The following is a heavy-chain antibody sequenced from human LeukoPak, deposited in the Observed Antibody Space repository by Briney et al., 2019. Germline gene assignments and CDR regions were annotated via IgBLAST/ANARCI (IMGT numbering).Heavy chain of an antibody. V-gene: IGHV1-24*01. CDR2: FDPEDGET. CDR3: ATGYGSGEHYYYYMDV. J-gene: IGHJ6*03. CDR1: GYTLTELS. D-gene: IGHD2-15*01. Sequence: ASVKVSCKVSGYTLTELSVHWVRQAPGKGLEWMGGFDPEDGETIYAQKFQGRVTMTEDTSTDTAYMELSSLRSEDTAVYYCATGYGSGEHYYYYMDVWGKGTTVTVSS.